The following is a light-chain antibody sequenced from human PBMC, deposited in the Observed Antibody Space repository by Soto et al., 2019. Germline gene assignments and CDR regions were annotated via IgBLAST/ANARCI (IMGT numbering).Light chain of an antibody. J-gene: IGKJ1*01. V-gene: IGKV1-5*01. CDR2: DAS. CDR3: QQYNNYWT. Sequence: DIQMTQSPSTLSASVGDRVTITCRASQSISTWLAWYQQKSGKAPKLLIYDASSLESGVPSRFSGSGSGTEFTLTISSLQPDDFATYYCQQYNNYWTFGQGTKVEIK. CDR1: QSISTW.